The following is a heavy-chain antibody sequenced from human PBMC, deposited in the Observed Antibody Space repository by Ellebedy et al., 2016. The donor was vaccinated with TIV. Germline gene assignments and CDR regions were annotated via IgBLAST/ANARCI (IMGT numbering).Heavy chain of an antibody. D-gene: IGHD1-26*01. V-gene: IGHV3-21*01. CDR3: AREGVGSGSYFDYYYMDV. J-gene: IGHJ6*03. Sequence: GGSLRLXXAASGFTFSSYSMNWVRQAPGKGLEWVSSISSSSSYIYYADSVKGRFTISRDNAKNSLYLQMNSLRAEDTAVYYCAREGVGSGSYFDYYYMDVWGKGTTVTVSS. CDR2: ISSSSSYI. CDR1: GFTFSSYS.